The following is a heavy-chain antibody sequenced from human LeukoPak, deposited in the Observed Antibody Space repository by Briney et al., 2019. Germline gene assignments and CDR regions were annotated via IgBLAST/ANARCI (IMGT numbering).Heavy chain of an antibody. CDR2: TKQDGSEK. Sequence: PGGSLRLSCAASGFTFSSHWMSWVRQAPGKGLEWVANTKQDGSEKYYVDSVKGRFTISRDNAKNSLYLQMNSLRAEDTAVYYCARDGAAAGMGDAFDIWGQGTMVTVSS. CDR1: GFTFSSHW. D-gene: IGHD6-13*01. J-gene: IGHJ3*02. CDR3: ARDGAAAGMGDAFDI. V-gene: IGHV3-7*03.